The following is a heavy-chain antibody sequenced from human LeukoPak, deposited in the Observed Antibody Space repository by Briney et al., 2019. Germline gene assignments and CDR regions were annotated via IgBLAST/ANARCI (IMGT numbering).Heavy chain of an antibody. CDR2: MNPNSGNT. Sequence: GASVKVSCKASGGTFSSYAISWVRQATGQGLEWMGWMNPNSGNTDYAQKFQGRVTITRNTSISTAYMELSSLRSEDTAVYYCVGWNPSSDAFDIWGQGTMVTVSS. CDR3: VGWNPSSDAFDI. CDR1: GGTFSSYA. J-gene: IGHJ3*02. D-gene: IGHD1-1*01. V-gene: IGHV1-8*03.